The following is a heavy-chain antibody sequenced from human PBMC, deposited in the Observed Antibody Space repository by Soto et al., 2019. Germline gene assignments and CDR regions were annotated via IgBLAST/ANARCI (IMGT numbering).Heavy chain of an antibody. D-gene: IGHD5-18*01. CDR1: GGSISSGDYY. CDR2: IHYSGST. J-gene: IGHJ6*02. Sequence: PSETLSLTCTVSGGSISSGDYYWSWIRQPPGKGLEWIGYIHYSGSTYHNPSLKSRVTISVDTSKNQFSLKLSSVTAADTAVYYCARHPPKGVNSYYYYYYGMDVWGQGTTVTVSS. CDR3: ARHPPKGVNSYYYYYYGMDV. V-gene: IGHV4-30-4*01.